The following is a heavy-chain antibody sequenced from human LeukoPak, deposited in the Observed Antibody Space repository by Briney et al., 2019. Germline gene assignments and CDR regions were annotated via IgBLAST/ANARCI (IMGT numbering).Heavy chain of an antibody. J-gene: IGHJ4*02. CDR3: ARHGSEGGATHLDY. CDR2: IYYSGNT. Sequence: PSETLSLTCTVSGGSISGYYWSWIRQPPGKGLEWIAYIYYSGNTHYNPSLKSRVTISVDTSKNQFSLKLSSVTAADTAVYYCARHGSEGGATHLDYWGQGTLVTVSS. V-gene: IGHV4-59*08. D-gene: IGHD1-26*01. CDR1: GGSISGYY.